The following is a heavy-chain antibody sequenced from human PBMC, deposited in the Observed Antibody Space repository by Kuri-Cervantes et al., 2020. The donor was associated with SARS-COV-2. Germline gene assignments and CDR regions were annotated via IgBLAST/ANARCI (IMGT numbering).Heavy chain of an antibody. J-gene: IGHJ4*02. V-gene: IGHV3-21*01. Sequence: GGSLRLSCAASGFTFSSYGMHWVRQAPGKGLEWVSSISSSSSYIYYADSVKGRFTISRDNAKNTLFLQMTSLRAEDTAVYYCVRGPHFGSPTYFFLDSWGQGTLVTVSS. CDR3: VRGPHFGSPTYFFLDS. D-gene: IGHD3-10*01. CDR2: ISSSSSYI. CDR1: GFTFSSYG.